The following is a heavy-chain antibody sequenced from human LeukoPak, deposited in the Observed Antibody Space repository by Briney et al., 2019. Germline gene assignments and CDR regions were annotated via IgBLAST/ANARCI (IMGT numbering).Heavy chain of an antibody. D-gene: IGHD6-6*01. CDR1: GGSISSGSYY. Sequence: SQTLSLTCTVSGGSISSGSYYWSWIRQPAGKGLEWIGRIYTSGSTNYNPSLKSRVTISVDTSKNQFSLKLSSVTAADTAVYYCARDLYRSSSAHFDYWGQGTLVTVSS. CDR3: ARDLYRSSSAHFDY. J-gene: IGHJ4*02. CDR2: IYTSGST. V-gene: IGHV4-61*02.